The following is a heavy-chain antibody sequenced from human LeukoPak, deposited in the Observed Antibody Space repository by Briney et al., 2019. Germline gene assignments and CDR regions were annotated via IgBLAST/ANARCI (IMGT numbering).Heavy chain of an antibody. CDR2: INSDGSST. Sequence: PGGSRRLSCAASGFTFSSYWMHWVRQAPGKGLVWVSRINSDGSSTSYADSVKGRFTISRDNAKNTLYLQMNSLRAEDTAVYYCAREFRMVRGVISHNWFDPWGQGTLVTVSS. D-gene: IGHD3-10*01. CDR1: GFTFSSYW. J-gene: IGHJ5*02. V-gene: IGHV3-74*01. CDR3: AREFRMVRGVISHNWFDP.